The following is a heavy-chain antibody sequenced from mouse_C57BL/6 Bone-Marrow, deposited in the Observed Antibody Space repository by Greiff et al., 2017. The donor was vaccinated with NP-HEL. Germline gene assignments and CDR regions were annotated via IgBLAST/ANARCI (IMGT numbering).Heavy chain of an antibody. J-gene: IGHJ1*03. V-gene: IGHV1-59*01. Sequence: QVQLQQPGAELVRPGTSVKLSCKASGYTFTSYWMHWVKQRPGQGLEWIGVLDPSDSYTNYNQKFKGQATLTVDTSSSTAYMQLSSLTSEDSAVYYCARDYYSNYGRVWYFEVWGTGTTVTVSS. CDR3: ARDYYSNYGRVWYFEV. CDR1: GYTFTSYW. CDR2: LDPSDSYT. D-gene: IGHD2-5*01.